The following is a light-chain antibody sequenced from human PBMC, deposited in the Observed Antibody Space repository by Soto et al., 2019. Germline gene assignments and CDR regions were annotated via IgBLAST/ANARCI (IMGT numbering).Light chain of an antibody. CDR2: DVS. CDR1: SSDVGGYNY. CDR3: CSYGGRLVI. Sequence: HSALTQPRSVSGSPGQSVTISCTGTSSDVGGYNYVSWYQHHPGKAPKLMIYDVSKRPSGVPDRFSGSKSGNTASLTISGLQAEDEADYHCCSYGGRLVIFGGGTKLTVL. J-gene: IGLJ2*01. V-gene: IGLV2-11*01.